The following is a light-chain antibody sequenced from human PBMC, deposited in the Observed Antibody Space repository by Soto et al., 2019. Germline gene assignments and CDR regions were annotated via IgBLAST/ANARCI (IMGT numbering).Light chain of an antibody. CDR1: QSVSN. Sequence: EIVLTQSPATLSLSPGERATLSCRASQSVSNLAWYQHKPGQAPRLLIYDASNRAAGIPARFSGSGSGTDFTLTVSSLEPEDVVVYYCQQRSNWPWTFGQGTKV. J-gene: IGKJ1*01. CDR2: DAS. CDR3: QQRSNWPWT. V-gene: IGKV3-11*01.